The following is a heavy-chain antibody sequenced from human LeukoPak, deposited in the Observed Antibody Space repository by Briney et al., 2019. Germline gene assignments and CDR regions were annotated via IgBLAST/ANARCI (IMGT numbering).Heavy chain of an antibody. CDR1: GFTFSSYA. V-gene: IGHV3-23*01. D-gene: IGHD3-3*01. Sequence: PGGSLRLSCAASGFTFSSYAMSWVRQAPGKGLEWVSAISGSGGSTYYADSVKGRFPISRDNSKNTLYLQMNRLRAEDHAVYYCAKDRGYYDFWSGYYLGNYFDYWGQGTLVTVSS. CDR2: ISGSGGST. CDR3: AKDRGYYDFWSGYYLGNYFDY. J-gene: IGHJ4*02.